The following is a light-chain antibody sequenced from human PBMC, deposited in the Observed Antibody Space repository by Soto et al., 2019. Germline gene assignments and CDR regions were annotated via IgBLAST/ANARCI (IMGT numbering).Light chain of an antibody. J-gene: IGKJ5*01. CDR3: QQYGSSIT. CDR1: QSVSISY. CDR2: GAS. Sequence: EIVLTQSPGTPSLSPGERATLSCRASQSVSISYLAWYQQKPGQAPRLLIYGASSRATGIPDRFSGSGSGTDFTLTISRLEPEDFAVYYCQQYGSSITFGQGTRLEIK. V-gene: IGKV3-20*01.